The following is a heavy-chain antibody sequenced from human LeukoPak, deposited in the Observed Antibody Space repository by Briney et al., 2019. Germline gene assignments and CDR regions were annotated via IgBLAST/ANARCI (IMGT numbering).Heavy chain of an antibody. CDR2: INHSGST. CDR1: GGSFSGYY. Sequence: SETLSLTCAGYGGSFSGYYWSWIRQPPGKGLEWIGEINHSGSTNYNPSLKSRVTISVDTSKNQFSLKLSSVTAADTAVYYCARLRDSSSWHTKKHFDYWGQGTLVTVSS. D-gene: IGHD6-13*01. CDR3: ARLRDSSSWHTKKHFDY. V-gene: IGHV4-34*01. J-gene: IGHJ4*02.